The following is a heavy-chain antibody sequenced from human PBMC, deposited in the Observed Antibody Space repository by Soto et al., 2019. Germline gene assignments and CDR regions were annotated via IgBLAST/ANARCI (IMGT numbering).Heavy chain of an antibody. V-gene: IGHV1-69*06. CDR1: GGTFSSLA. CDR2: LVPVFGTA. CDR3: ARSPGXFDY. J-gene: IGHJ4*02. Sequence: QVQLVQSGAEVKKPGSSVKVSCKASGGTFSSLAISWVRQAPGQGLEWMGGLVPVFGTANYAQKFQDRVTITADKSTXXXXXXXXXXXXXDTXXYYCARSPGXFDYWGQXTXVTVSS. D-gene: IGHD3-10*01.